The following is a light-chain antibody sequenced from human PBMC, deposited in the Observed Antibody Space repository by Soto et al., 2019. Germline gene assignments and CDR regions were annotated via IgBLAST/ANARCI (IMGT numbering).Light chain of an antibody. V-gene: IGLV1-40*01. CDR1: SSNIGAGYN. CDR3: QSYDSSLSGWV. J-gene: IGLJ3*02. CDR2: GNS. Sequence: QSVLTQPPSVSGAPGQRVTISCTGSSSNIGAGYNVHWYQQLPGTAPKLLIYGNSNRPSGVPDRFSGSQSGTSASRAITGLQAEDEADYYCQSYDSSLSGWVFGGGTKLTVL.